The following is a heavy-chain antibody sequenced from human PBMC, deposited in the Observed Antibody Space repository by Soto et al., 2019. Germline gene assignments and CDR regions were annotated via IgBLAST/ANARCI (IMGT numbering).Heavy chain of an antibody. V-gene: IGHV4-59*12. J-gene: IGHJ4*02. CDR1: GGSISSYY. Sequence: SETLSLTCTVSGGSISSYYWSWIRQPPGKGLEWIGYIYYSGSTNYNPSLKSRVTISVDTSKNQFSLKLSSVTAADTAVYYCARSSTSYGFFDYWGQGTLVTVSS. CDR2: IYYSGST. D-gene: IGHD5-18*01. CDR3: ARSSTSYGFFDY.